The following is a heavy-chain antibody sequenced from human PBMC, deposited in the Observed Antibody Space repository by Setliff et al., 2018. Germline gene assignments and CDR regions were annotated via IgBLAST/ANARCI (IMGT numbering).Heavy chain of an antibody. CDR3: ARVTGFLYIDV. CDR1: DDSISSRRYY. J-gene: IGHJ6*03. V-gene: IGHV4-61*09. CDR2: IYTSWST. Sequence: SETLSLTCTVSDDSISSRRYYWGWFRQPAGKELEWIGQIYTSWSTNYDPSLKSRVTMSIDTSKNQFSLNLSSVTAADTAVYYCARVTGFLYIDVWGKGTTVTVSS. D-gene: IGHD3-3*01.